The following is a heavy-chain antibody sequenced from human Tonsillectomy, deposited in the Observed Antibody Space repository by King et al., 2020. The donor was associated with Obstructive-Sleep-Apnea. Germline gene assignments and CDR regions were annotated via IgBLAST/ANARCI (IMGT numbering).Heavy chain of an antibody. CDR1: GGSIRSYY. Sequence: VQLQESGPGLVKPPETLSLACSVSGGSIRSYYWSWLRQPPGRGLECIGYIYYTGRTKYNPSLKSRVTISVDTSKNQVSLKLSSVTAADTAVYFCARGGGKYSSSWYYDYWGQGTRVTVSS. D-gene: IGHD6-13*01. CDR3: ARGGGKYSSSWYYDY. V-gene: IGHV4-59*01. J-gene: IGHJ4*02. CDR2: IYYTGRT.